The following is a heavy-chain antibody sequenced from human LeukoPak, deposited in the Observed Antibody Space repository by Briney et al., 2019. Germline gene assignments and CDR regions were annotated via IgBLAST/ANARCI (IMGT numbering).Heavy chain of an antibody. CDR3: ARDLQGGAAYGMDV. J-gene: IGHJ6*02. V-gene: IGHV3-66*01. D-gene: IGHD1-26*01. Sequence: GGSLRLSCAASGFTVSSNYMSWVRQAPGKGLEWVSVIYSGGSTYYADSVKGRISISRDNSKNTLHLQMNSLRAEDTAVYYCARDLQGGAAYGMDVWGQGTTVTVSS. CDR2: IYSGGST. CDR1: GFTVSSNY.